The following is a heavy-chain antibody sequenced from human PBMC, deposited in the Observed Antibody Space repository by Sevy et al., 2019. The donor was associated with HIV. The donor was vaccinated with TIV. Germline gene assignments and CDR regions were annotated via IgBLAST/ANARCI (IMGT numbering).Heavy chain of an antibody. CDR3: AKGTLIGAAGLDAFDI. CDR1: GFTFSSYA. Sequence: GGSLRLSCAASGFTFSSYAMNWVRQAPGKGLEWVSSGSGGNTYYGDSVKGRFTISRDSSKNTVSLQMNSLRAEDSAIYYCAKGTLIGAAGLDAFDIWGQGTKVTVSS. J-gene: IGHJ3*02. CDR2: SGSGGNT. V-gene: IGHV3-23*01. D-gene: IGHD6-13*01.